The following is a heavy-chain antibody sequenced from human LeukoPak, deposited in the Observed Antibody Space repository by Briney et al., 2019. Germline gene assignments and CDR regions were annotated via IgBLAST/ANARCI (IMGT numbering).Heavy chain of an antibody. CDR2: IKSKTDGGTT. J-gene: IGHJ2*01. D-gene: IGHD3-10*01. V-gene: IGHV3-15*01. CDR1: GFTFSNAW. CDR3: TTDLELLWFGELYDI. Sequence: GGSLRLSCAASGFTFSNAWMSWVRQAPGKGLEWVGRIKSKTDGGTTDYAAPVKGRFTISRDDSKNTLYLQMNSLKTEDTAVYYCTTDLELLWFGELYDIWGRGTLVTVSS.